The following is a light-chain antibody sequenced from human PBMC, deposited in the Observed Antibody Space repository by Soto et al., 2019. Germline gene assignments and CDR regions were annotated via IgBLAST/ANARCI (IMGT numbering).Light chain of an antibody. Sequence: DIPMTQSPSSLSASVGDRVTITCRASQGISNYIAWYQQKPGKAPKLLIYAASTLQSGVPSRFSGSGSGTDFTLTINSLQPEDVAPYSCQKYSSVPLFGPGTKVDIK. J-gene: IGKJ3*01. V-gene: IGKV1-27*01. CDR1: QGISNY. CDR3: QKYSSVPL. CDR2: AAS.